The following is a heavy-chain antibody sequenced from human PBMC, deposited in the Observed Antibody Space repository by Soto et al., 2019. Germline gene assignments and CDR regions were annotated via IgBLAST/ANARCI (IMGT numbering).Heavy chain of an antibody. V-gene: IGHV4-34*01. J-gene: IGHJ4*02. CDR1: GGSFSGYY. Sequence: QVQLQQWGAGLLKPSETLSLTCAVYGGSFSGYYWRWIRQPPGKGLEWIWEINHSESTNYNPSLKSRVTKSVETSKNQFSLKLSSVTAADTAVYYCARAGLSTVTTPFDYWGQGTLVTVSS. CDR3: ARAGLSTVTTPFDY. D-gene: IGHD4-17*01. CDR2: INHSEST.